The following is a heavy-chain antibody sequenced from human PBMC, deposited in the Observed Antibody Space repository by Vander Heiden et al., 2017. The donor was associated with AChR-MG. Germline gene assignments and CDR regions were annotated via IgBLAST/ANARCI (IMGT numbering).Heavy chain of an antibody. CDR2: ISSSGSTR. V-gene: IGHV3-48*03. CDR3: ARDRRVYYDETSGYLFDY. J-gene: IGHJ4*02. CDR1: GFTFRSYE. D-gene: IGHD3-22*01. Sequence: EVQLVESGGALVQPGGSLSLSCVTSGFTFRSYELNWVRLAPGKGLEWVSCISSSGSTRYYADAVKGRFTISRDNAKKSLYLQMNSLRVEDTAVYYCARDRRVYYDETSGYLFDYWGQGSLVTVSS.